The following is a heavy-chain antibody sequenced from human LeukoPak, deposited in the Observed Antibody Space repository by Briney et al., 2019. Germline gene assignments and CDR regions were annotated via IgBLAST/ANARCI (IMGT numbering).Heavy chain of an antibody. J-gene: IGHJ4*02. CDR3: ARGLVVSSFDY. CDR2: INNNTGNP. D-gene: IGHD3-22*01. CDR1: GYTFTDYY. V-gene: IGHV7-4-1*02. Sequence: ASVKVSCLACGYTFTDYYIHWVRQAPGQGLEWMGWINNNTGNPTYAQGFPGRLVLSLDTPVRTAYLQISSLKAEDTAVYYCARGLVVSSFDYWGQGTLVTVSS.